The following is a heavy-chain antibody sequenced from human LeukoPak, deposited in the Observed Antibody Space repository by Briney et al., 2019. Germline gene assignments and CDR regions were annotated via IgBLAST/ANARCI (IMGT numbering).Heavy chain of an antibody. CDR1: GITLSNYG. CDR3: AKRGVVIRVILVGFHKEAYYFDS. J-gene: IGHJ4*02. CDR2: ISGSGGGT. V-gene: IGHV3-23*01. D-gene: IGHD3-22*01. Sequence: GGPLRLSCAVSGITLSNYGMGWVRQAPGRGLEWVAGISGSGGGTNYADSVKGRFTISRDSPKNTLYLQMNRLRAEDTAVYFCAKRGVVIRVILVGFHKEAYYFDSWGQGALVTVSS.